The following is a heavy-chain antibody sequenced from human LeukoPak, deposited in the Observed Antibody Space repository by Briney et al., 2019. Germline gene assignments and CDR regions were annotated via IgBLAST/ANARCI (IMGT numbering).Heavy chain of an antibody. CDR1: GFTFSSYA. V-gene: IGHV3-23*01. D-gene: IGHD2-2*01. Sequence: GSLSLSCAASGFTFSSYAMSWVRQAPGKGLEWVSAISGSGGSTYYADSVKGRFTISRDNSKNTLYLQMNSLRAEDTAVYYCAKVMPLYQLQWGLYDYWGQGTLVTVSS. CDR2: ISGSGGST. J-gene: IGHJ4*02. CDR3: AKVMPLYQLQWGLYDY.